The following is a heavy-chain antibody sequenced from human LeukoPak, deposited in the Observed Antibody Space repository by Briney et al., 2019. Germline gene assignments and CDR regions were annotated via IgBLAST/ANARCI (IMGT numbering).Heavy chain of an antibody. V-gene: IGHV3-21*01. J-gene: IGHJ4*02. CDR3: ARVDGVLLCFGELSFDY. CDR1: GFTFSSYS. CDR2: ISSSSSYI. Sequence: GGSLRLSCAASGFTFSSYSMNWVRQAPGKGLEWVSSISSSSSYIYYADSVKGRFTISRDNAKNSLYLQMNSLRAEDTAVYYCARVDGVLLCFGELSFDYWGQGTLVTVSS. D-gene: IGHD3-10*01.